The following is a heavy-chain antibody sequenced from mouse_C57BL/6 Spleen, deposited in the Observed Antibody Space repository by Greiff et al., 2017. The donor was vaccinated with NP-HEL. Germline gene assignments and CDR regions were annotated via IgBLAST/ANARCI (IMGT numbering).Heavy chain of an antibody. V-gene: IGHV1-82*01. CDR1: GYAFSSSW. Sequence: QVQLKESGPELVKPGASVKISCKASGYAFSSSWMNWVKQRPGKGLEWIGRIYPGDGDTNYNGKFKGKATLTADKSSSTAYMQLSSLTSEDSAVYFCAKGKSYYGSSYGYFDVWGTGTTVTVSS. CDR3: AKGKSYYGSSYGYFDV. D-gene: IGHD1-1*01. J-gene: IGHJ1*03. CDR2: IYPGDGDT.